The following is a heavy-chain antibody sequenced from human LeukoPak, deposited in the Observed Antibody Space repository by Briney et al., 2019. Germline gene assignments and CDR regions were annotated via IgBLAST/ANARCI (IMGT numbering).Heavy chain of an antibody. CDR1: GYTFTGYY. CDR2: INPNSGGT. J-gene: IGHJ4*02. D-gene: IGHD4-17*01. CDR3: AGGAVTTRKYYFDY. V-gene: IGHV1-2*02. Sequence: GASVKVSCKASGYTFTGYYMHWVRQAPGQGLEWMGWINPNSGGTNYAQKFQGRVTITADKSTSTAYMELSSLRSEDTAVYYCAGGAVTTRKYYFDYWGQGTLVTVFS.